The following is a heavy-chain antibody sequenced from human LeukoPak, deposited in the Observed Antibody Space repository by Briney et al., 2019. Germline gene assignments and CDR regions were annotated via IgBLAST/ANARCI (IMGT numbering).Heavy chain of an antibody. CDR2: IYDDNT. CDR1: GFTVSPYA. CDR3: AARKVRGVWFYLDY. D-gene: IGHD3-10*01. Sequence: VSLRLSCAASGFTVSPYAMAWVRQAPGKGLEWVSTIYDDNTYYADSVKGRFAISTDNSKNTLYLQMNSLRVEDTAVYFCAARKVRGVWFYLDYWGQGTLVTVSS. J-gene: IGHJ4*02. V-gene: IGHV3-23*01.